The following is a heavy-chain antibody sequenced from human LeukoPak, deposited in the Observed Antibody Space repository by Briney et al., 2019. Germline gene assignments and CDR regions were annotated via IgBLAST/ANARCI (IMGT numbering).Heavy chain of an antibody. D-gene: IGHD2-2*01. CDR3: ARDREDIVVVNDAFDI. CDR1: GFTFSSYA. CDR2: FSSSGSTI. J-gene: IGHJ3*02. Sequence: PGGSLRLSCAASGFTFSSYAMHWVRQAPGKGLEWVSYFSSSGSTIYYADSVKGRFTISRDNAKNSLYLQMNSLRAEDTAVYYCARDREDIVVVNDAFDIWGQGTMVTVSS. V-gene: IGHV3-48*04.